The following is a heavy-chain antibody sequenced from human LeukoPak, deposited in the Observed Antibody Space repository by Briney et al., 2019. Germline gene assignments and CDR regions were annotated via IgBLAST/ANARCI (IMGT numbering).Heavy chain of an antibody. CDR2: IYSSGST. CDR3: ARRYTSSWYFDY. Sequence: PSETLSLTCTVSGGSISSYFWSWIRQPPGKGLEWIRYIYSSGSTNYNPSLKSRVTISLGTSKNQFSLKLSSVTAADTAVYYCARRYTSSWYFDYWGQGTLVTVSS. D-gene: IGHD6-13*01. CDR1: GGSISSYF. V-gene: IGHV4-59*03. J-gene: IGHJ4*02.